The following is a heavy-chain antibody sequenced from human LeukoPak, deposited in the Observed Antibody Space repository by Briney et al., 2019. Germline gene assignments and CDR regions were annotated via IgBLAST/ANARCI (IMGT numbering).Heavy chain of an antibody. CDR2: INSVRSST. Sequence: GGSLRLSCAASGFTFSSYWMHWVRQAAGKGLVWVSRINSVRSSTSYADSGKGRFTIPRDNAKNTLYLQMNSLRAEDTAVYYCARDNYDAPEYHFDYWGQATLVTVPS. D-gene: IGHD4-11*01. V-gene: IGHV3-74*01. J-gene: IGHJ4*02. CDR3: ARDNYDAPEYHFDY. CDR1: GFTFSSYW.